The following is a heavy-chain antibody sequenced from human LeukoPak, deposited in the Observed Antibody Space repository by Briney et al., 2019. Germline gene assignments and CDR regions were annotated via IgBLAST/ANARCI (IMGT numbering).Heavy chain of an antibody. J-gene: IGHJ4*02. CDR2: IYSDGST. CDR3: ARDLGGSYYGGVY. V-gene: IGHV3-53*01. D-gene: IGHD1-26*01. Sequence: GGSLRLSCAASGFSVSSNYMSWVRQAPGKGLEWVPVIYSDGSTYYADSVKGRFTISRDNSKNTLYLQMNSLRAEDTAVYYCARDLGGSYYGGVYWGQGTLVTVSS. CDR1: GFSVSSNY.